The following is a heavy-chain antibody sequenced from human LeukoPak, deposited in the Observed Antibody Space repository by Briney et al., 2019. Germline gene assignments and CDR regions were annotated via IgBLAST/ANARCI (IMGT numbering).Heavy chain of an antibody. CDR2: VRSKANSYAT. Sequence: GGSLRLSCAASGFTFSGSAMHWVRDASGKGRGWVGRVRSKANSYATAYAASVKGRFTISRDDSKNTAYLQMNSLKTEDTGVYYCTSSVQWLVLFDYWGQGTLVTASS. V-gene: IGHV3-73*01. CDR3: TSSVQWLVLFDY. J-gene: IGHJ4*02. D-gene: IGHD6-19*01. CDR1: GFTFSGSA.